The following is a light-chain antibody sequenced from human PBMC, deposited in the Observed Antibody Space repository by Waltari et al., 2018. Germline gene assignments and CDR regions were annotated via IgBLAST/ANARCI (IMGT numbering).Light chain of an antibody. CDR2: DFN. CDR1: SSDVGNYNY. Sequence: QSALTQPRSVSGSPRQSVTISCTGTSSDVGNYNYVSWYQQNPGQAPKLIIYDFNKRPSGVPDRFSGSKSGNTASLTISGLQAEDEADYYCCSVSGRFPPLMFGGGTRVTVL. CDR3: CSVSGRFPPLM. V-gene: IGLV2-11*01. J-gene: IGLJ3*02.